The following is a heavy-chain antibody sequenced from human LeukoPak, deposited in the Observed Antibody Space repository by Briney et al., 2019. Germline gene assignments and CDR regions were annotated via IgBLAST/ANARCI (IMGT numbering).Heavy chain of an antibody. V-gene: IGHV4-4*02. Sequence: SETLSLTCAVSGGSISSSNWWSWVRQPPGKGLEWIGEIYHSGSTNYNPSLKSRVTISVDKSKNQFSLKLSSVTAADTAVYYCARDQSSGSYYPYYYYGMDVWGKGTPVTVSS. CDR3: ARDQSSGSYYPYYYYGMDV. CDR2: IYHSGST. J-gene: IGHJ6*04. CDR1: GGSISSSNW. D-gene: IGHD3-10*01.